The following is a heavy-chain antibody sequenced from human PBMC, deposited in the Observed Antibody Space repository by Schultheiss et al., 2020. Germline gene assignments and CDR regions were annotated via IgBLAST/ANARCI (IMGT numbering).Heavy chain of an antibody. V-gene: IGHV4-59*01. CDR2: IYYSGST. CDR3: ARGVATPEPNGMDV. CDR1: GGSISSYY. D-gene: IGHD5-12*01. J-gene: IGHJ6*02. Sequence: SETLSLTCTVSGGSISSYYWSWIRQPPGKGLEWIGYIYYSGSTNYNPSLKSRVTISVDTSKNQFSLKLSSVTAADTAVYYCARGVATPEPNGMDVWGQGTTVNVSS.